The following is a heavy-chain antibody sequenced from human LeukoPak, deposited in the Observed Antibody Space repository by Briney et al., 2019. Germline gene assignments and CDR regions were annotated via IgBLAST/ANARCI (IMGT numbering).Heavy chain of an antibody. Sequence: PGRSLRLSCAASGFTFSSYAMHWVRQAPGKGLEWVAVISYDGSNKYYADSVKGRFTISRDNAKNSLYLQMNSLRAEDTAVYYCAPGVGRGWFDPWGQGTLVTVSS. CDR2: ISYDGSNK. D-gene: IGHD3-3*01. CDR1: GFTFSSYA. J-gene: IGHJ5*02. V-gene: IGHV3-30*04. CDR3: APGVGRGWFDP.